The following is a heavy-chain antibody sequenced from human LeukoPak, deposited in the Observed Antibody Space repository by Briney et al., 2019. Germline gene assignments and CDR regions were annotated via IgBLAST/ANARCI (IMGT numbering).Heavy chain of an antibody. CDR2: IYPSDSDT. CDR1: GSSFTSYW. Sequence: GLSLKISSKGSGSSFTSYWIGGVRPMPGKGLEWMGIIYPSDSDTRYSPSFQGQVTITADKSISTAYLQWSSLKASDTAMYYSARHIYCSSTSCYSRVNYYYYYMDVWGKGTTVTVSS. J-gene: IGHJ6*03. CDR3: ARHIYCSSTSCYSRVNYYYYYMDV. D-gene: IGHD2-2*02. V-gene: IGHV5-51*01.